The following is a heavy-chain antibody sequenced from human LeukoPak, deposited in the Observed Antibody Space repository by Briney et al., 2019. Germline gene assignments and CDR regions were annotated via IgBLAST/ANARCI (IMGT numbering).Heavy chain of an antibody. CDR1: GYSFTNFW. CDR2: IYPSDSDT. Sequence: GESLKISCKGSGYSFTNFWIGWVRQMPGKGLEWMGIIYPSDSDTRYSPSFQGQVTISADKSITTAYLQWSSLKASDTAMYYCARRAADAFDIWGQGTMVTVSS. V-gene: IGHV5-51*01. CDR3: ARRAADAFDI. J-gene: IGHJ3*02.